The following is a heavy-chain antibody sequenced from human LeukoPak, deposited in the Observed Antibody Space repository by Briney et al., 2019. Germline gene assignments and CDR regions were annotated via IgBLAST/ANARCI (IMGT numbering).Heavy chain of an antibody. V-gene: IGHV4-38-2*02. CDR2: IHHSGST. D-gene: IGHD4-23*01. J-gene: IGHJ5*02. Sequence: SETLSLTCTVSGYFISSGYYWGWIRQPPGKGLQWIGSIHHSGSTYYNPSLKSRVTISVDKSRNQFSLKLSSVTAADTAVYYCARDGAATPNWFDPWGQGTLVTVSS. CDR3: ARDGAATPNWFDP. CDR1: GYFISSGYY.